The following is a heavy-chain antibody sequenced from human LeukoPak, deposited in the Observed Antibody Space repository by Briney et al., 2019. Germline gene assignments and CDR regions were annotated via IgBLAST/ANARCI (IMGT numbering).Heavy chain of an antibody. Sequence: SETLSLTCTVSGASISSDCWIWIRQTPGKGPEWIGYHCGNTDYNPSLKSRVSISVDTSKNQFSLKLNFISTADTAVYYCARGQGWLPDHWGQGSLVTVSS. CDR3: ARGQGWLPDH. CDR2: YHCGNT. J-gene: IGHJ4*02. CDR1: GASISSDC. D-gene: IGHD6-19*01. V-gene: IGHV4-59*01.